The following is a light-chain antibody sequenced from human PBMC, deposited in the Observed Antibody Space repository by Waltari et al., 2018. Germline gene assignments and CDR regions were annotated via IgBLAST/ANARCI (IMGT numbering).Light chain of an antibody. J-gene: IGLJ2*01. CDR2: DVN. Sequence: QSALSQPASVSGSPGQSITIPCTGSSSDVGGDDSVSWYQDHPGRAPEVIIYDVNTRPSGVSDRFSGSRAGHTASLSISGLHAEDEANYYCCSQSSSNGVIFGGGTTLTVL. CDR1: SSDVGGDDS. CDR3: CSQSSSNGVI. V-gene: IGLV2-14*03.